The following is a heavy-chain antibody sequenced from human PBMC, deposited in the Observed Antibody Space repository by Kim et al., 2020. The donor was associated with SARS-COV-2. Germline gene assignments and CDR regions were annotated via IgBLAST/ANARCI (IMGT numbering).Heavy chain of an antibody. D-gene: IGHD2-21*02. V-gene: IGHV3-30*07. Sequence: SVSGGFTIARDNSKNMLFLQMNSLRSDDTAVYYCAREQYCGSDWYFYCDNWGQGTLVTVSS. J-gene: IGHJ4*02. CDR3: AREQYCGSDWYFYCDN.